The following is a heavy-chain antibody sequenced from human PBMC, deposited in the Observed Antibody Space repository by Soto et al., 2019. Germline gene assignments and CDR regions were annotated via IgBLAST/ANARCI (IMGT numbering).Heavy chain of an antibody. D-gene: IGHD4-17*01. CDR2: LYYGGTT. V-gene: IGHV4-59*01. Sequence: SETLSLTFTFSGGSLSRYYWSWVRHPQGKGLGGIGYLYYGGTTTNTPPLKGRATIPVDTPKTRSPLKLSSVTAADTAGYYCAGLYGLDPFNIWGQGKMFTVS. J-gene: IGHJ3*02. CDR1: GGSLSRYY. CDR3: AGLYGLDPFNI.